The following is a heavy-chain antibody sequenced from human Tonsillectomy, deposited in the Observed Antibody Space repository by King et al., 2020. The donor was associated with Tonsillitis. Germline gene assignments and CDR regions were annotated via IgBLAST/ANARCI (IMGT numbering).Heavy chain of an antibody. CDR1: GYTFTDYY. D-gene: IGHD6-13*01. V-gene: IGHV1-2*04. CDR2: INPNSGGT. Sequence: VQLVESGTEVKKPGASVKVSCKASGYTFTDYYMHWVRQAPGQGLEWMGWINPNSGGTNYAQKFQGWVTMTRDTSISTAYMELSRLTSDDTAVYYCASGRMAAAYTGLFDYWGQGTLVIVSS. CDR3: ASGRMAAAYTGLFDY. J-gene: IGHJ4*02.